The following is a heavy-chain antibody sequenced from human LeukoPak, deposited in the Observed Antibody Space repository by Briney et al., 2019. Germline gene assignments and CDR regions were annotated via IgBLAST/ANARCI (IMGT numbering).Heavy chain of an antibody. Sequence: PSETLSLTCTVSGGSIINYYWTWIRQPPGKGLEWIGYIYYSGYTNYNPSLESRVTISVDTSKNQFSLKLSSVTAADTAVYYCASGDSTTWSGHYFNYWGQGTLATVSS. V-gene: IGHV4-59*01. J-gene: IGHJ4*02. CDR3: ASGDSTTWSGHYFNY. D-gene: IGHD6-13*01. CDR1: GGSIINYY. CDR2: IYYSGYT.